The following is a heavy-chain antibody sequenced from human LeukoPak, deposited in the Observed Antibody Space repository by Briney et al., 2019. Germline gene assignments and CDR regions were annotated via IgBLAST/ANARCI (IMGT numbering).Heavy chain of an antibody. CDR1: GFTFSSYA. CDR3: AKRPWLEYYFDY. D-gene: IGHD6-19*01. Sequence: GGSLRLSCAASGFTFSSYAMSWVRQAPGKGLEWVSAISGSGGSTYYADSVEGRFTISRDNSKNTLYLQMNSLRAEDTAVYYCAKRPWLEYYFDYWGQGTLVTVSS. CDR2: ISGSGGST. V-gene: IGHV3-23*01. J-gene: IGHJ4*02.